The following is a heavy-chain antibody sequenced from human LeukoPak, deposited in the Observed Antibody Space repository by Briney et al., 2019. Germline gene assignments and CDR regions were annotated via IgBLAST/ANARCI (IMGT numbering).Heavy chain of an antibody. D-gene: IGHD6-6*01. V-gene: IGHV3-7*01. CDR2: IKQDGSEK. CDR1: GFTFSSYW. CDR3: ASLYSSSSSFVPFDY. J-gene: IGHJ4*02. Sequence: GGSLRLSCAASGFTFSSYWMSWVRQAPGKGLEWVADIKQDGSEKYYVDSVKGRFTISRDNAKNSLYLQMNSLRAEDTAVYYCASLYSSSSSFVPFDYWGQGTLVTVSS.